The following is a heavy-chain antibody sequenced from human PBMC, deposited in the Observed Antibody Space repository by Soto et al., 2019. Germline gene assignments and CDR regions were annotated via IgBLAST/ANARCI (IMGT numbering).Heavy chain of an antibody. J-gene: IGHJ6*03. D-gene: IGHD3-3*01. CDR1: EFTFSSYA. CDR2: ISGSGGST. V-gene: IGHV3-23*01. CDR3: AKFTADFWSGYYNYYYYYYMDV. Sequence: GGSLRLSCAASEFTFSSYAMSWVRQAPGKGLEWVSAISGSGGSTYYADSVKGRFTISRDNSKNTLYLQMNSLRAEDTAVYYCAKFTADFWSGYYNYYYYYYMDVWGKGTTVTVSS.